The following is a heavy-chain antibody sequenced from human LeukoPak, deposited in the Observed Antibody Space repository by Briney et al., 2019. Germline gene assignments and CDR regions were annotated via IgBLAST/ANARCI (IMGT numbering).Heavy chain of an antibody. CDR2: FYSSGST. CDR3: ASSEYSSLDY. J-gene: IGHJ4*02. D-gene: IGHD6-6*01. V-gene: IGHV4-59*01. CDR1: GGSISSYY. Sequence: PSETLSLTCTVSGGSISSYYWSWIRQPPGKGLEWVGYFYSSGSTNYNPSLKSRVTISVDTSKNQFSLKLSSVTAADTAVYHCASSEYSSLDYWGQGTLVTVSS.